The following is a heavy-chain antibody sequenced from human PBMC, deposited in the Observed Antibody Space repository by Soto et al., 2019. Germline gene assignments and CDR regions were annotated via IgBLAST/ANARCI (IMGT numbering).Heavy chain of an antibody. D-gene: IGHD3-22*01. CDR1: GLIFNSYS. V-gene: IGHV3-48*01. CDR2: INSGSTSV. CDR3: GSSASPDAY. Sequence: PGGSLRLSCVASGLIFNSYSMNWVRQAPGKGLEWISYINSGSTSVFYADSVKGRFTISRDNAKNSLYLQMNSLRAEDTAVYYCGSSASPDAYWGQGTLVTVSS. J-gene: IGHJ4*02.